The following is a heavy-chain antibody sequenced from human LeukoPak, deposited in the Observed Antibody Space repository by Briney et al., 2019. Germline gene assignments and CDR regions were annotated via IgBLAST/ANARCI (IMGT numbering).Heavy chain of an antibody. Sequence: GGSLGLSCAASGFTFDDYGMSWVRQAPGKGLEWVSGINWNGGSTGYADSVKGRFTISRDNAKNTLYLQMNSLRAEDTAVYYCARDPFRSWYGVRYFDYWGQGTLVTVSS. CDR2: INWNGGST. V-gene: IGHV3-20*04. CDR1: GFTFDDYG. CDR3: ARDPFRSWYGVRYFDY. D-gene: IGHD6-13*01. J-gene: IGHJ4*02.